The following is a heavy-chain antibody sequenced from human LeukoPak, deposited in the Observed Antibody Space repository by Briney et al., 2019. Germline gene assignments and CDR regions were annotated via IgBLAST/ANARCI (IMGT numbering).Heavy chain of an antibody. Sequence: GASVKVSCKASGYTFTIYGISWVRQAPGQGLEWMGWISPYNGNTNYAQKLQGRVTMTTDTSTSTAYMELRSLRSDDTAVYYCARDTYYYDSSGYSGWSDPWGQGTLVTASS. CDR2: ISPYNGNT. CDR3: ARDTYYYDSSGYSGWSDP. CDR1: GYTFTIYG. J-gene: IGHJ5*02. D-gene: IGHD3-22*01. V-gene: IGHV1-18*01.